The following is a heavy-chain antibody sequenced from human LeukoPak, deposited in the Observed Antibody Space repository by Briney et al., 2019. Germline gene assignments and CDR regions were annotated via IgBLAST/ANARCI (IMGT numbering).Heavy chain of an antibody. J-gene: IGHJ4*02. V-gene: IGHV4-39*01. CDR1: GGSISSSSYY. D-gene: IGHD3-22*01. CDR2: IYYSGST. Sequence: SSETLSLTCTVSGGSISSSSYYWGWIRQPPGKGLEWIGSIYYSGSTYYNPSLKSRVTISVDTSKNQFSLKLSSVTAADTAVYYCARHGDYYDSSSYFGSYLDYWGQGTLVTVSS. CDR3: ARHGDYYDSSSYFGSYLDY.